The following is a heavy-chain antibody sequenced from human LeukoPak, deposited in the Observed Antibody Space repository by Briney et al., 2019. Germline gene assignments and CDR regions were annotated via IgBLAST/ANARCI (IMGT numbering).Heavy chain of an antibody. J-gene: IGHJ4*02. CDR1: GGSISSGSYY. CDR3: ARGYFSGGKFYPPPGYFDY. D-gene: IGHD2-15*01. V-gene: IGHV4-61*02. Sequence: PSQTLSLTCTVSGGSISSGSYYWSWIRQPAGKGLEWIGRIYTSGSTNYNPSLKSRVTISVDTSKNQFSLKLSAVTAPDTAVYYCARGYFSGGKFYPPPGYFDYWGQGTLVTVSS. CDR2: IYTSGST.